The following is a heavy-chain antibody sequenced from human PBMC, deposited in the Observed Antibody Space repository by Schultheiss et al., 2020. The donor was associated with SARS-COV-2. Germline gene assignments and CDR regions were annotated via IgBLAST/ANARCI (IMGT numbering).Heavy chain of an antibody. D-gene: IGHD2-15*01. CDR2: ISYDGSNK. V-gene: IGHV3-30*18. CDR1: GFSFSSYG. Sequence: GGSLRLSCAASGFSFSSYGMSWVRQAPGKGLEWVAVISYDGSNKYYADSVKGRFAVSRDNSKNTLYLQMTSLRADDTAIYFCAKDTPVERGVVRLDYWGQGTLVTVSS. J-gene: IGHJ4*02. CDR3: AKDTPVERGVVRLDY.